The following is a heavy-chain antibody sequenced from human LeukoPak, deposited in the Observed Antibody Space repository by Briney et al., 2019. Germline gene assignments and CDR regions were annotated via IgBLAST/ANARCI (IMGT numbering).Heavy chain of an antibody. CDR2: IKDDGSEK. D-gene: IGHD2-2*01. CDR3: ASQTSAKGFDG. J-gene: IGHJ4*02. Sequence: PGGSLRLSCAASGFTFSSYWMSWVRQAPGKGLEWVANIKDDGSEKNYMDSVKGRFTISRDNAKNSLYLQMNSLRAEDTAVYYCASQTSAKGFDGWGQGTLVTVSS. CDR1: GFTFSSYW. V-gene: IGHV3-7*05.